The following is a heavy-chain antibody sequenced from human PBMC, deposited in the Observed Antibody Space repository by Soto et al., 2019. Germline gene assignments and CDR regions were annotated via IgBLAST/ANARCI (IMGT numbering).Heavy chain of an antibody. Sequence: QVQLVQSGAEVKKPGSSVKVSCKASGGTFSSYVISWVRQAPGQGLEWMGGIIPIFGTANYAQKFQDRVTITADESTSTAYMELSSLRSDDTAVYYCARDYGGNSAISGDYGMDVWGQGTTVTVSS. CDR2: IIPIFGTA. J-gene: IGHJ6*02. V-gene: IGHV1-69*12. D-gene: IGHD4-17*01. CDR3: ARDYGGNSAISGDYGMDV. CDR1: GGTFSSYV.